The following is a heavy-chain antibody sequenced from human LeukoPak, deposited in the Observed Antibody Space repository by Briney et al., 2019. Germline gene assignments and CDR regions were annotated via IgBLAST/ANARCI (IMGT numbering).Heavy chain of an antibody. V-gene: IGHV3-23*01. Sequence: PGGSLRLSCAASGFTFTTYDMGWVRQAPGKGLEWVSDISGSGNTFYVDSVQGRFIISRDNFKNTLNLQMNSLRDDDAAVYYCAKGARVFSNVSGSYRDFFDSWGQGTLVTVSS. J-gene: IGHJ5*01. CDR3: AKGARVFSNVSGSYRDFFDS. CDR2: ISGSGNT. D-gene: IGHD3-10*01. CDR1: GFTFTTYD.